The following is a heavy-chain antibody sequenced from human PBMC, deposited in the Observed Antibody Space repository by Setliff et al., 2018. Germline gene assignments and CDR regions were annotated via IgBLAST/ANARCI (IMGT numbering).Heavy chain of an antibody. V-gene: IGHV5-51*01. J-gene: IGHJ3*02. CDR3: ARLTYYYDSSGLNAFYI. Sequence: GESLKISCKGSGYSFTSYWIGWVRQMHGKGLEWMGIIYPGDSDTRYSPSFQGQVTISDDKSISTAYLQWSSLKASDTAMYYCARLTYYYDSSGLNAFYIWVQGTMVTVSS. CDR1: GYSFTSYW. D-gene: IGHD3-22*01. CDR2: IYPGDSDT.